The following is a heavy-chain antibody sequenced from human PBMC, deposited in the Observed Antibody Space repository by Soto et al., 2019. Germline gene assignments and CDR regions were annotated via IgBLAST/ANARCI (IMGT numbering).Heavy chain of an antibody. Sequence: QVQLQQWGAGLLKPSETLALTCAVYGGSFSGYYWSWIRQPPGKGLECIGETNHSGSTNYNPSLKSRVTISVDTSKNQFSLKLSSVTAADTAVYYCARQYCCSTSCYFDYWGQGTLVTVSS. V-gene: IGHV4-34*01. D-gene: IGHD2-2*01. CDR2: TNHSGST. J-gene: IGHJ4*02. CDR1: GGSFSGYY. CDR3: ARQYCCSTSCYFDY.